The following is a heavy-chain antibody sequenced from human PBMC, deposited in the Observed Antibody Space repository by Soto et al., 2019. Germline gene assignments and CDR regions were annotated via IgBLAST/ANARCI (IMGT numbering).Heavy chain of an antibody. V-gene: IGHV1-69*13. CDR3: AIRDPRGLCGGDCCKTPFFDY. J-gene: IGHJ4*02. CDR1: GGTFSSYA. CDR2: IIPIFGTA. Sequence: ASVKVSCKASGGTFSSYAISWVRQAPGQGLEWMGGIIPIFGTANYAQKFQGRVTITADESTSTAYMELSSLRSEDTAVYYCAIRDPRGLCGGDCCKTPFFDYWGQWTVVTVSS. D-gene: IGHD2-21*02.